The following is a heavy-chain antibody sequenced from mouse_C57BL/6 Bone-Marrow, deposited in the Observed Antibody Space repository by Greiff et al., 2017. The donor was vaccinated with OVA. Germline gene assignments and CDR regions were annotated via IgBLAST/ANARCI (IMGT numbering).Heavy chain of an antibody. CDR3: IRSDYDRFDY. CDR2: IRTKANNHAT. V-gene: IGHV6-6*01. CDR1: GYTFSDAW. D-gene: IGHD2-4*01. J-gene: IGHJ2*01. Sequence: DVMLVESGGGLVQPGGSMKLSCAASGYTFSDAWMDWVRQSPEKGLEWVAEIRTKANNHATYYAVSVKGRFTVSKDASKSSVYLQMNSLRAEDTGIYYCIRSDYDRFDYWGQGTILTVSS.